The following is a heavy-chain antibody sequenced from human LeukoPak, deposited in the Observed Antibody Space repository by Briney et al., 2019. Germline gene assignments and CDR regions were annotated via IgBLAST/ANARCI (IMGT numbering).Heavy chain of an antibody. CDR1: GGSITGYY. Sequence: SETLSLTCTVSGGSITGYYWSWIRQPPGRGLEWIGYIYYSGSTNYNPSLKSRVTISVETSKNQFSLRLSSVTAADTAVYYCARSIFGVVPYSDYWGQGTLVTVPS. D-gene: IGHD3-3*01. CDR3: ARSIFGVVPYSDY. CDR2: IYYSGST. J-gene: IGHJ4*02. V-gene: IGHV4-59*01.